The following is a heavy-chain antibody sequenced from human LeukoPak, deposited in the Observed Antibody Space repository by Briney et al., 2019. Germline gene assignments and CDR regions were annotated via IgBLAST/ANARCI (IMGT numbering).Heavy chain of an antibody. V-gene: IGHV3-15*07. Sequence: GGSLRLSCAASGFTFSNALMNWVRQAPGKGLEWVGRIKSKTDGGTTDYAAPVKGRFTISRDDSKNTLYLQMNSLKTEDTAVYYCTTDRYSSSWYRVESVQHWGQGTLVTVSS. CDR3: TTDRYSSSWYRVESVQH. CDR2: IKSKTDGGTT. CDR1: GFTFSNAL. J-gene: IGHJ1*01. D-gene: IGHD6-13*01.